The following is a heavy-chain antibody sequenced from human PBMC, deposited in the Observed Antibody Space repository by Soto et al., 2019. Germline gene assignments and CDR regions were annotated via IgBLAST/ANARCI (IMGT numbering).Heavy chain of an antibody. CDR2: IYYSGST. CDR1: GGSISSSSYY. J-gene: IGHJ4*02. Sequence: QLQLQESGPGLVKPSETLSLTCTVSGGSISSSSYYWGWIRQPPGKGLEWIGSIYYSGSTYYNPSLKIRFTISVDTSKNQFSLMLSSVTAADTAVYYCARHTPAISISDHWGQGTLVTVSS. CDR3: ARHTPAISISDH. V-gene: IGHV4-39*01. D-gene: IGHD2-15*01.